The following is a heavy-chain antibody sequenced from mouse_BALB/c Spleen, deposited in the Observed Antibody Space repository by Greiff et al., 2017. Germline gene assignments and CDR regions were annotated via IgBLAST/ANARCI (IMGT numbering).Heavy chain of an antibody. Sequence: VQLKESGPGLVKPSQSLSLTCTVTGYSITSDYAWNWIRQFPGNKLEWMGYISYSGSTSYNPSLKSRISITRDTSKNQFFLQLNSVTTEDTATYYCARRGGNYEAMDYWGQGTSVTVSS. J-gene: IGHJ4*01. V-gene: IGHV3-2*02. CDR2: ISYSGST. CDR3: ARRGGNYEAMDY. D-gene: IGHD2-1*01. CDR1: GYSITSDYA.